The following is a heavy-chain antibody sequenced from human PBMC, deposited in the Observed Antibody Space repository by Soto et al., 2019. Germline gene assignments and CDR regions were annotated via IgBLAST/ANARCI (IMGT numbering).Heavy chain of an antibody. Sequence: QVQLVESGGGVVQPGRSLRLSCAASGFTFSSYGMHWVRQAPGKGLEWVSVIWYDGSNKYYADSVKDRFTISRDNSKNKLYRQMDSVRAEDTAVYYCARHDAFGGVSVTSGYFDCLGQGTLGTVFS. CDR2: IWYDGSNK. CDR3: ARHDAFGGVSVTSGYFDC. V-gene: IGHV3-33*01. CDR1: GFTFSSYG. D-gene: IGHD3-16*02. J-gene: IGHJ4*02.